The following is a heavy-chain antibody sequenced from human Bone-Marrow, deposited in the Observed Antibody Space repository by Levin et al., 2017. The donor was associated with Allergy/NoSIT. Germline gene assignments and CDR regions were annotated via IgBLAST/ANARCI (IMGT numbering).Heavy chain of an antibody. V-gene: IGHV1-69*06. Sequence: AFSWVRQAPGQGLQWMGGIVLGTPNYAQNFQGRVTISADKSTSTVYMEMSSLRTEDTALYFCARGDHCSSSTCPPLHYYGMDVWGQGTTVTVSS. CDR1: A. CDR2: IVLGTP. D-gene: IGHD2-2*01. J-gene: IGHJ6*02. CDR3: ARGDHCSSSTCPPLHYYGMDV.